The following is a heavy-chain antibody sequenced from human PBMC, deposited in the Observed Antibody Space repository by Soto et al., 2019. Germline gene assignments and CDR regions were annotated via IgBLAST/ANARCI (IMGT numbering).Heavy chain of an antibody. V-gene: IGHV3-11*05. CDR1: GFTFSDYY. CDR3: AMLADSSSWYNWFDP. Sequence: QVQLVESGGGLVKPGGSLRLSCAASGFTFSDYYMSWIRQAPGKGLEWVSYISSSSSYTNYADSVKGRFTISRDNAKNSLYLQMNSLRAEDPAVYYCAMLADSSSWYNWFDPWGQGTLVTVSS. CDR2: ISSSSSYT. J-gene: IGHJ5*02. D-gene: IGHD6-13*01.